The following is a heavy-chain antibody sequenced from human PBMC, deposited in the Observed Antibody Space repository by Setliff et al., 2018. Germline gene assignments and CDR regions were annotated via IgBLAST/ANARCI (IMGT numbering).Heavy chain of an antibody. Sequence: ASVKVSCKASGSPFNTYDINWVRQAPGQGLEWLGRIDPEDGKTVYAEKFQGRVIISADTSIDTVYLEIDSLRSEDTAVYYCAFRRGYIYGLDNWGQGTLVTVSS. D-gene: IGHD5-18*01. CDR3: AFRRGYIYGLDN. V-gene: IGHV1-69-2*01. CDR2: IDPEDGKT. J-gene: IGHJ4*02. CDR1: GSPFNTYD.